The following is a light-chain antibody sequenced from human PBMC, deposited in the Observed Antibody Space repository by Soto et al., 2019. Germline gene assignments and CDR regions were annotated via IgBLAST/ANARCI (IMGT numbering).Light chain of an antibody. CDR3: SSYTSSSPVV. CDR1: SNDVGRYNL. J-gene: IGLJ2*01. V-gene: IGLV2-14*02. Sequence: QSALTQPASVSGSPEQSITISCTGTSNDVGRYNLVSWYQQHPGKAPKVMIYEATKRPSGVSNRFFGSKSGNTASLTISGLQAEDEADYYCSSYTSSSPVVFGGGTKLTVL. CDR2: EAT.